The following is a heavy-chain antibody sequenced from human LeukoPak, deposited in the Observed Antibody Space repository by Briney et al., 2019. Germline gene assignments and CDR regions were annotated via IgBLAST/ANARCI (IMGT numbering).Heavy chain of an antibody. CDR1: GFTFSSYA. V-gene: IGHV3-23*01. J-gene: IGHJ4*02. CDR2: ISGSGGST. CDR3: ARGGRYSSSSLDY. Sequence: GGSLRLSCAASGFTFSSYAMSWVRQAPGKGLEWVSAISGSGGSTYYADSVKGWFTISRDNSKNTLYLQMNSLRAEDTAVYYCARGGRYSSSSLDYWGQGTLVTVSS. D-gene: IGHD6-6*01.